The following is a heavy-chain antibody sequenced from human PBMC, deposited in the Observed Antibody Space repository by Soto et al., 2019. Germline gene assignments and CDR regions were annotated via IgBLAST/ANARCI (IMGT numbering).Heavy chain of an antibody. CDR1: GFSLSTSGVG. CDR3: AHRQITSFGVVIEH. CDR2: LYWNDDK. J-gene: IGHJ5*02. V-gene: IGHV2-5*01. Sequence: QITLKESGPTLVKPTQTLTLTCTFSGFSLSTSGVGVGWIRQPPGKALEWLALLYWNDDKRYSPSLKSRLTITKEPSKNQVVLTMTNMDPVDTATYYCAHRQITSFGVVIEHWGQGTLVTVSS. D-gene: IGHD3-3*01.